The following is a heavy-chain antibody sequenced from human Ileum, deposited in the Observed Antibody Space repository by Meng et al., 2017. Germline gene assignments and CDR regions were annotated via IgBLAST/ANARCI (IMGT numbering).Heavy chain of an antibody. D-gene: IGHD2-2*01. CDR2: IHYTGST. V-gene: IGHV4-31*03. CDR1: GGSIGSAAYY. CDR3: ARGVSAAGLFDN. Sequence: HVQLQESGPGLVKVSQTLSPTCTVSGGSIGSAAYYWTWIRQHPAKGLEWIGYIHYTGSTSYNPSLESRTSTSIDTSNNQFSLKVTSVTAADTAVYYCARGVSAAGLFDNWGPGTLVTVSS. J-gene: IGHJ4*02.